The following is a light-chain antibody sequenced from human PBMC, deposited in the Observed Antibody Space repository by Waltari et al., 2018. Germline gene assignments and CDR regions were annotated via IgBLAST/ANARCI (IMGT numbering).Light chain of an antibody. J-gene: IGLJ2*01. Sequence: QSVLTQPPSVSEAPRQRVTISCSGNSSNIGNNAVNWYQQLPGKAPKLLIYSDDLRSSGVSDRFSGSMSGTSASLAISGLQSEDEADYYCSAWDESLNGVVFGGGTKLTVL. V-gene: IGLV1-36*01. CDR3: SAWDESLNGVV. CDR1: SSNIGNNA. CDR2: SDD.